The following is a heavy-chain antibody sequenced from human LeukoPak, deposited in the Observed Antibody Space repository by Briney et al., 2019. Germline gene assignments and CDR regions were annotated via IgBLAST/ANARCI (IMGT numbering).Heavy chain of an antibody. D-gene: IGHD4-17*01. CDR1: GFTVNSNY. CDR2: IYSGGST. CDR3: ARAQDYGDYAPNWFDP. Sequence: GGSLRLSCAASGFTVNSNYMSWVRQAPGKGLEWVSVIYSGGSTYYADSVKGRFTISRDNSKNTLYLQMNSLRAEDTAIYYCARAQDYGDYAPNWFDPWGQGTLVTVPS. V-gene: IGHV3-53*01. J-gene: IGHJ5*02.